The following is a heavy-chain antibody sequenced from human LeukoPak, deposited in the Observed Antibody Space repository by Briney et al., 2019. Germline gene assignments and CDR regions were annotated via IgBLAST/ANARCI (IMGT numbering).Heavy chain of an antibody. D-gene: IGHD3-10*01. CDR1: GFTFSSYW. CDR2: INSDGSST. Sequence: PGGSLRLSCAASGFTFSSYWMHWIRQAPGKGLVWVSRINSDGSSTTYADSVKGRFTISRDNAKNTLYLQTNSLRAEDTAVYFCAKDYGRSRDYGMDVWGQGTTVTVSS. J-gene: IGHJ6*02. V-gene: IGHV3-74*01. CDR3: AKDYGRSRDYGMDV.